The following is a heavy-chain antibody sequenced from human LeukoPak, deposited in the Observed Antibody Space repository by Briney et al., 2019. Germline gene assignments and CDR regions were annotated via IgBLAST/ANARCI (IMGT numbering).Heavy chain of an antibody. Sequence: SETLSLTCTVSGDSISGYYWTWIRQPPGKGLEWIGYIYYSGSINYNPSLKSRLTISVDTSKNQFSLKLSSVTAADTAVYYCARQVSSSWTGRFDPWGQGTLVTVSS. CDR3: ARQVSSSWTGRFDP. CDR2: IYYSGSI. J-gene: IGHJ5*02. D-gene: IGHD6-13*01. CDR1: GDSISGYY. V-gene: IGHV4-59*08.